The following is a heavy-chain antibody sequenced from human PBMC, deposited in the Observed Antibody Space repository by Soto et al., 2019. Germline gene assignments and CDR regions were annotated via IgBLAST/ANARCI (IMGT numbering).Heavy chain of an antibody. J-gene: IGHJ4*02. V-gene: IGHV1-3*01. CDR2: INAGNGNT. CDR3: ARGPPTVNYPDY. Sequence: ASVKVSCKASGYTFTSYAMHWVRQAPGQRLEWMGWINAGNGNTKYSQKFQGRVTITRDTSASTAYMELSSLRSEDTAVYYCARGPPTVNYPDYWGQGTLVTVSS. D-gene: IGHD4-4*01. CDR1: GYTFTSYA.